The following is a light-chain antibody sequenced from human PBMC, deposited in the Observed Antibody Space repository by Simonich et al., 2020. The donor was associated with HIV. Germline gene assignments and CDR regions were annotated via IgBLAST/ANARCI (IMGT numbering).Light chain of an antibody. Sequence: QSALTQPASVSGSPGQSITISCTGTSSDFGGYNYVSWYHQHPGKAPNLMIYDVINRPSGVSNRFSGSKSGNTAALTISGLQAEDEADYYCCSDAGSSTCVFGGGTKLTVL. V-gene: IGLV2-14*03. J-gene: IGLJ3*02. CDR2: DVI. CDR3: CSDAGSSTCV. CDR1: SSDFGGYNY.